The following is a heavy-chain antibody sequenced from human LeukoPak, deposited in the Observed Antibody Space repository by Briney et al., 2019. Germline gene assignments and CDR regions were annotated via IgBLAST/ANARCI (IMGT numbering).Heavy chain of an antibody. J-gene: IGHJ3*02. CDR3: AREMDQMMDDAFDI. D-gene: IGHD2-2*03. CDR2: IFYSGNT. Sequence: AETVSLTCTFSVGFISSSTYYWGWIRQPPGKGLEWIGVIFYSGNTFYNPSLRSRVTISVDTSKNQFSLNLRSVTASDTAVYYCAREMDQMMDDAFDIWGQGTMVTVSS. V-gene: IGHV4-39*07. CDR1: VGFISSSTYY.